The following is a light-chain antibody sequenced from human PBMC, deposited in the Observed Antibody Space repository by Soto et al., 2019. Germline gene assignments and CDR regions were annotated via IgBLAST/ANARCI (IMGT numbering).Light chain of an antibody. V-gene: IGKV1-5*01. CDR2: DAS. CDR1: QGISRW. Sequence: VQLTQSPSFLSAYVGDRVTISCRASQGISRWLAWYQQRPGKAPKLLIYDASTLHSGVSSRFSGSGSGTEFTLTISSLQPHDSATYYCQQYTTYWTFGQGSKVDI. CDR3: QQYTTYWT. J-gene: IGKJ1*01.